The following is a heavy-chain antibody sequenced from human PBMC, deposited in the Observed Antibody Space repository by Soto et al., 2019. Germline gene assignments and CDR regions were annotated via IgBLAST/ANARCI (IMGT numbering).Heavy chain of an antibody. J-gene: IGHJ4*02. D-gene: IGHD3-22*01. CDR3: AKEENYYDTTPWGIDY. V-gene: IGHV3-30*18. CDR2: ISYDGSNK. Sequence: QVQLVESGGGVVQPGRSLRLSCAASGFTFSSYGMYWVRQAPGKGLEWVAVISYDGSNKYYADSVKGRFTISRDISKKTLYLQMNSLRVEDTAVYYCAKEENYYDTTPWGIDYWGQGTRVSVSS. CDR1: GFTFSSYG.